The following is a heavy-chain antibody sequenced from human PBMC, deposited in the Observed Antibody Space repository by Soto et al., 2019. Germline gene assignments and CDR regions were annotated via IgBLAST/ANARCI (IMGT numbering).Heavy chain of an antibody. CDR2: IWYDGSNK. V-gene: IGHV3-33*01. D-gene: IGHD3-22*01. J-gene: IGHJ4*02. CDR3: ARDAGASGYYPTHLAY. Sequence: QVQLVESGGGVVQPGRSLRLSCAASGFTFSSYGMHWVRQAPGKGLEWVAVIWYDGSNKYYADSVKGRFTITRDNSKNTLYLQMNSLRGEDTPVYYCARDAGASGYYPTHLAYWGQGTLVTVSS. CDR1: GFTFSSYG.